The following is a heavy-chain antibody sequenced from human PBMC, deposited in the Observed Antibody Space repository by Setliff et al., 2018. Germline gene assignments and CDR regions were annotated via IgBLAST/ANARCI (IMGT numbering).Heavy chain of an antibody. V-gene: IGHV3-33*08. CDR1: GFTFSTYR. D-gene: IGHD5-12*01. CDR2: IFYDGSEK. J-gene: IGHJ4*02. Sequence: PGGSLRLSCAASGFTFSTYRMHWVRQAPGKGLEWVGYIFYDGSEKYYADSVKGRFTISRDNSKNTVYLEMNNLRADDTAVYYCARVYSGYDPNHYFDYWGQGTLVTVSS. CDR3: ARVYSGYDPNHYFDY.